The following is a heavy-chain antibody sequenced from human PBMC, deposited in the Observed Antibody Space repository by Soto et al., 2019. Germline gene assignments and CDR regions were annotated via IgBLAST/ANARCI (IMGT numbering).Heavy chain of an antibody. D-gene: IGHD1-26*01. Sequence: ASVKVSCKASGYTFTSYDINWVRQAAGQGLEWMGWMNPNNENTAYAQKFQGRVTMTSDASISTAYMELSSLRTEDTAVYHCATVGLVGASPFDYWGRGTLVTVSS. CDR1: GYTFTSYD. CDR3: ATVGLVGASPFDY. J-gene: IGHJ4*02. CDR2: MNPNNENT. V-gene: IGHV1-8*01.